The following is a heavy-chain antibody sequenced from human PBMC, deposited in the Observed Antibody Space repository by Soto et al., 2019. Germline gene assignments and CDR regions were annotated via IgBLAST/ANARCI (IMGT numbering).Heavy chain of an antibody. CDR3: ARPTHFGGGCYYYFDY. Sequence: ASVKVSCKASGYSFTGDYIHWVRQAPGQGLEWMGWINPNSGGTNHAQKFQGRVTLTRDTSISTAYMELSSLRSDDTAVYYCARPTHFGGGCYYYFDYWGQGTLVTVSS. J-gene: IGHJ4*02. CDR2: INPNSGGT. D-gene: IGHD2-21*02. CDR1: GYSFTGDY. V-gene: IGHV1-2*02.